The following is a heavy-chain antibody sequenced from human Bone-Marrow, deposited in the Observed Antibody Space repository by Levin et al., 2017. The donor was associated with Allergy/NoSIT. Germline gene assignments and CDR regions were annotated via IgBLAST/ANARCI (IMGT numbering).Heavy chain of an antibody. J-gene: IGHJ6*02. V-gene: IGHV3-21*01. CDR2: ISSSSSYI. D-gene: IGHD3-10*01. CDR3: ARDRRRGSGKRSLDYYYYGMDV. Sequence: GGSLRLSCAASGFTFSSYSMNWVRQAPGKGLEWVSSISSSSSYIYYADSVKGRFTISRDNAKNSLYLQMNSLRAEDTAVYYCARDRRRGSGKRSLDYYYYGMDVWGQGTTVTVSS. CDR1: GFTFSSYS.